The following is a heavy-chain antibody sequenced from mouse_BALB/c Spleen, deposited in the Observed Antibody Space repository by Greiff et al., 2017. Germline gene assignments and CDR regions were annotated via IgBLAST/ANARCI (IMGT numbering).Heavy chain of an antibody. D-gene: IGHD2-1*01. CDR2: ISSGSSTI. J-gene: IGHJ3*01. Sequence: DVKLVESGGGLVQPGGSRKLSCAASGFTFSSFGMHWVRQAPEKGLEWVAYISSGSSTIYYADTVKGRFTISRDNPKNTLFLQMTSLRSEDTAMYYCARHEGNYVGFAYWGQGTLVTVSA. V-gene: IGHV5-17*02. CDR1: GFTFSSFG. CDR3: ARHEGNYVGFAY.